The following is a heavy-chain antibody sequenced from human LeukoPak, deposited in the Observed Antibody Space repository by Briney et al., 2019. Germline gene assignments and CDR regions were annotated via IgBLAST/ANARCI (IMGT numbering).Heavy chain of an antibody. J-gene: IGHJ5*02. D-gene: IGHD3-3*01. CDR1: GGSIISYY. CDR2: IYYSGST. CDR3: ARVGITIFGVRVDP. V-gene: IGHV4-59*01. Sequence: SETLSLTCTVSGGSIISYYWSWIRQPPGKGLEWIGYIYYSGSTNYNPSLKSRVTISVDTSKNQFSLKLSSVTAADTAVYYCARVGITIFGVRVDPWGQGTLVTVSS.